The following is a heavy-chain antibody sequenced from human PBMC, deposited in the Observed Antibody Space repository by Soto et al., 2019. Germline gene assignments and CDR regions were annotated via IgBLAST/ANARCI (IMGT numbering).Heavy chain of an antibody. D-gene: IGHD6-19*01. Sequence: EVHLVESGGGLVQPGESLRLSCAASGFTFSTYWMTWVRQAPGKGLEWVANIKQDGTAQYYVGSVKGRFTISRDNAKNSLYLQMNSLRAEDTGVYYCGGSSGWPGVYDYWGQGTLVAVSS. CDR3: GGSSGWPGVYDY. V-gene: IGHV3-7*05. J-gene: IGHJ4*02. CDR1: GFTFSTYW. CDR2: IKQDGTAQ.